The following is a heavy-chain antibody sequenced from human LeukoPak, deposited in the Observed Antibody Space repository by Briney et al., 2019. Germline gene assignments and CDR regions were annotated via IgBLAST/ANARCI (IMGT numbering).Heavy chain of an antibody. CDR3: ARSHFYGSGVDS. J-gene: IGHJ5*01. CDR2: VYYPGTT. CDR1: GVSLSAIPYY. Sequence: NPSQTLSLTCTVSGVSLSAIPYYWGWVRKPPGKGLEWNGSVYYPGTTYYNPSLKTRVTISVDTSKSQFSLKLTSVTAADTAVYFCARSHFYGSGVDSWGQGTLVTVSS. V-gene: IGHV4-39*01. D-gene: IGHD3-10*01.